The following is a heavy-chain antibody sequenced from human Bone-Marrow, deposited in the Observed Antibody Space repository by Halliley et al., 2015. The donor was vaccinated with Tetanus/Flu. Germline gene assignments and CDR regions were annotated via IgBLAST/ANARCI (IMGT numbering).Heavy chain of an antibody. V-gene: IGHV3-48*03. CDR1: GLTFSSYE. Sequence: SLRLSCAASGLTFSSYEMNWVRQAPGKGLEWISCIGGSGRTIYYADSVKGRFTVSRDNAKKSLYLQINSLRAEDTAVYYCAILIAADLDSWGQGTLVTVSS. J-gene: IGHJ4*02. D-gene: IGHD6-13*01. CDR3: AILIAADLDS. CDR2: IGGSGRTI.